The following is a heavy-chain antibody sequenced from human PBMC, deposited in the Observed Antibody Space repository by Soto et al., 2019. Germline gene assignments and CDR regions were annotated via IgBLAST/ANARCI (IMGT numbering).Heavy chain of an antibody. J-gene: IGHJ5*01. CDR3: ARDPFYGWFDS. CDR2: MTPDSGDT. Sequence: QVQLVQSGAEVRKPGASVKVSCKASGHTLASYDINWVRQATGQGLEWMGWMTPDSGDTGYAQKFQVRVTMTWDTSIKTAYMELSSLRSDDTAVYYCARDPFYGWFDSWGQGTLVTVSS. V-gene: IGHV1-8*01. D-gene: IGHD3-16*01. CDR1: GHTLASYD.